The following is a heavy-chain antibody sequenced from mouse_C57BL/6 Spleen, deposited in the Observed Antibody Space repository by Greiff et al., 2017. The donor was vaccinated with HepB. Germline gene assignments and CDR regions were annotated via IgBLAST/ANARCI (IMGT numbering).Heavy chain of an antibody. J-gene: IGHJ2*01. Sequence: VQLQQSGAELVKPGASVKLSCKASGYTFTSYWMQWVKQRPGQGLEWIGEIDPSDSYTNYNQKFKGKATLTVDTSSSTAYMQLSSLTSEDSAVYYCARGRNDGDYWGQGTTLTVSS. CDR2: IDPSDSYT. D-gene: IGHD1-2*01. V-gene: IGHV1-50*01. CDR3: ARGRNDGDY. CDR1: GYTFTSYW.